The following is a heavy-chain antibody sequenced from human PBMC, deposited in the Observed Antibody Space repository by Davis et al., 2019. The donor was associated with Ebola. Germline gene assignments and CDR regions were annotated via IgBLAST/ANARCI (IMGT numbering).Heavy chain of an antibody. CDR1: GGSFSGYY. CDR3: ARGGRSSGWYHNWFDP. Sequence: PSETLSLTCAVYGGSFSGYYWSWIRQPPGKGLEWIGEINHSGSTNYNPSLKSRVTISVDTSKNQFSLKLSSVTAADTAVYYCARGGRSSGWYHNWFDPWGQGTLVTVSS. V-gene: IGHV4-34*01. J-gene: IGHJ5*02. D-gene: IGHD6-19*01. CDR2: INHSGST.